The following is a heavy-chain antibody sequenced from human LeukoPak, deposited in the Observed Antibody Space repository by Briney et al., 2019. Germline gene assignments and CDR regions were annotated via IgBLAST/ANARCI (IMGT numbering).Heavy chain of an antibody. J-gene: IGHJ4*02. CDR2: LYYSGST. D-gene: IGHD1-26*01. CDR3: ARHEIVGATFSDY. Sequence: SETLSLTCTVSGGSISSSSYYWGWIRQPPGKGLEWIGSLYYSGSTYYNPSLKSRVTISVDTSKNQFSLKLSSVTAADTAVYYCARHEIVGATFSDYWGQGTLVTVSS. CDR1: GGSISSSSYY. V-gene: IGHV4-39*01.